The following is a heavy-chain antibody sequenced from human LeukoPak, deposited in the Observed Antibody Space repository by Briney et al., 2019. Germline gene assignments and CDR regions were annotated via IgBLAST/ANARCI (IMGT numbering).Heavy chain of an antibody. J-gene: IGHJ4*02. CDR2: ISSSSTYI. CDR3: ASHLNYYGSGSYSVGY. D-gene: IGHD3-10*01. Sequence: PGRSLRLSCAASGFTFSSHSMNWVRQAPGKGLEWVSSISSSSTYIYYADSVKGRFAISRDNAKNSLYLQMNSLRAEDTAVYYCASHLNYYGSGSYSVGYWGQGTLVTVSS. V-gene: IGHV3-21*01. CDR1: GFTFSSHS.